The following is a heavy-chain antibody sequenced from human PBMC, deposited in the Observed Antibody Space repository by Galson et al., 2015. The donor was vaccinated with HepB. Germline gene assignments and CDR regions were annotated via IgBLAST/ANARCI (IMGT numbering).Heavy chain of an antibody. CDR1: GFTFNMFA. CDR3: AKVGYCSSRTCSEWGGERLDY. D-gene: IGHD2-2*01. V-gene: IGHV3-30*02. J-gene: IGHJ4*02. Sequence: SLRLSCAASGFTFNMFAMHWVRQAPGKGLEWVAFIRYDGTDKFHEDSVKGRFTISRDNAKNTLYLQMNSLRREDTAVYYCAKVGYCSSRTCSEWGGERLDYWGQGTLVTVSS. CDR2: IRYDGTDK.